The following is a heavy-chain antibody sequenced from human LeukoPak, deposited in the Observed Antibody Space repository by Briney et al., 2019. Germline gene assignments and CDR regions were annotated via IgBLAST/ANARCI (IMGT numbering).Heavy chain of an antibody. D-gene: IGHD6-13*01. J-gene: IGHJ4*02. CDR2: IYSGGST. CDR1: GFTVSSNY. Sequence: GGSLRLSCAASGFTVSSNYMSWVRQAPGKGLEWVSVIYSGGSTYYADSVKVRFTISRDNSKNTLYLQMNSLRAEDTAVYYCASERSGYSSYFDYWGQGTLVTVSS. V-gene: IGHV3-66*01. CDR3: ASERSGYSSYFDY.